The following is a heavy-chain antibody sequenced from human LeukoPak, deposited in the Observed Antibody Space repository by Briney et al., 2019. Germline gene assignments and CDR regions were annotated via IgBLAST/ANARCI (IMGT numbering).Heavy chain of an antibody. D-gene: IGHD4-11*01. J-gene: IGHJ3*01. CDR3: VKDDYCSIPGCVIDALVV. CDR1: GFPFGDFA. V-gene: IGHV3-23*01. CDR2: ITLSGQNT. Sequence: GGSLRFFCAASGFPFGDFAMTWVRQVPGGGLQWVSTITLSGQNTYYADSVKGRFTISGDDYKGMLYLQMNSLRAEDTAMYYCVKDDYCSIPGCVIDALVVWGQGTVVTVSS.